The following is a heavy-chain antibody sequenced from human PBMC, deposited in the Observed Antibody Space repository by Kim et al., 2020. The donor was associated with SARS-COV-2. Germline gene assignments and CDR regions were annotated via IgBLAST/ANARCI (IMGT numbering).Heavy chain of an antibody. CDR2: IYYSGST. J-gene: IGHJ1*01. CDR1: GGSINSYY. V-gene: IGHV4-59*13. Sequence: SETLSLTCTVSGGSINSYYWTWIRQPPGKGLEWIGYIYYSGSTNYNPSLKSRVTMSVDTAKNQFSLNLTSVTAADTAVYYCARFGSGSYVVFQHWGQAPWSPSPQ. D-gene: IGHD3-10*01. CDR3: ARFGSGSYVVFQH.